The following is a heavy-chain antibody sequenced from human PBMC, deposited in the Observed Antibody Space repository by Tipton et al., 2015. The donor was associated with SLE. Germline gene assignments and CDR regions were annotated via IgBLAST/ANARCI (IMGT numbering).Heavy chain of an antibody. D-gene: IGHD2-2*01. CDR3: GCYHC. CDR2: ISYSGST. CDR1: GGSISSYY. V-gene: IGHV4-59*01. Sequence: TLSLTCTVSGGSISSYYWSWIRQPPGKGLEWIGYISYSGSTNYNPSLKSRVTISVDTSKNQFSLKLSSVTAADTAVYYCGCYHCWGQGTLVTVSS. J-gene: IGHJ4*02.